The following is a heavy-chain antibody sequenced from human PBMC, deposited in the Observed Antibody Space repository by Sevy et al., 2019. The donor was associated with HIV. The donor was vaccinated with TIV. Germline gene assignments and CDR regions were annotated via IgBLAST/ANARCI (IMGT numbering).Heavy chain of an antibody. CDR2: IYYSGST. CDR1: GGSISSSSYY. D-gene: IGHD1-26*01. J-gene: IGHJ4*02. CDR3: ARRGGSEPLDC. Sequence: SETLSLTCTVSGGSISSSSYYWGWIRQPPGKGLEWIGSIYYSGSTYYNPSLKSRVTISVDTSKNQFSLKLSSVTAAETAVYYCARRGGSEPLDCWGQGTLVTVSS. V-gene: IGHV4-39*01.